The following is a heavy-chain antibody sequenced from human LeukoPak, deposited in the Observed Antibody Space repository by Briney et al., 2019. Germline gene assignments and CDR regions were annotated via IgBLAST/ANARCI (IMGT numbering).Heavy chain of an antibody. CDR2: IKQDGSEK. CDR3: ARASPVSRFLECDFDY. V-gene: IGHV3-7*01. D-gene: IGHD3-3*01. CDR1: GFTFSSYW. Sequence: PGGSLRLSCAASGFTFSSYWMSWVRQAPGKGLEWVANIKQDGSEKYYVDSVKGRFTISRDNAKNSLYLQMNSLRAEDTAVYYCARASPVSRFLECDFDYWGQGTLVTVSS. J-gene: IGHJ4*02.